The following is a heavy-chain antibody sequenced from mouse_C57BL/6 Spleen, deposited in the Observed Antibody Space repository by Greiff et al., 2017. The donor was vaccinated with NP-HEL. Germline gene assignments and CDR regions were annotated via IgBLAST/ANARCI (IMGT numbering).Heavy chain of an antibody. CDR2: IHPNSGST. J-gene: IGHJ4*01. CDR3: AREGGLGGAMDY. V-gene: IGHV1-64*01. CDR1: GYTFTSYW. Sequence: QVQLQQPGAELVKPGASVKLSCKASGYTFTSYWMHWVKQRPGQGLEWIGMIHPNSGSTNYNEKFKSKATLTVDKSSSTAYMQVSSLTSEDSAVYDCAREGGLGGAMDYWGQGTSVTVSS. D-gene: IGHD2-2*01.